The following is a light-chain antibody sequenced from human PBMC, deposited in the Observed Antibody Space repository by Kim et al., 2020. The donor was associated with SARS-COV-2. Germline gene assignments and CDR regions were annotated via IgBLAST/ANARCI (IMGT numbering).Light chain of an antibody. CDR1: QDINNH. CDR2: DAS. J-gene: IGKJ4*01. CDR3: QQYNNLPLT. Sequence: ASVGDRVTFTCQASQDINNHVNWYQQKPGKPPKILIYDASSLEAGVPSRFSGAGSGTDFTFTISSLQPEDFATYYCQQYNNLPLTFGGGTKVDIK. V-gene: IGKV1-33*01.